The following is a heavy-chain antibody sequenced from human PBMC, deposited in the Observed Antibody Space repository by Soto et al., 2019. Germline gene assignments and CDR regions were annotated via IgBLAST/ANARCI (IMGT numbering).Heavy chain of an antibody. D-gene: IGHD3-10*01. J-gene: IGHJ4*02. CDR2: INHSGSA. CDR1: GGSFSGYI. V-gene: IGHV4-34*01. Sequence: QVQIHQWGAGVLKPSETLSLTCAVNGGSFSGYIWTWIRQTPGKGLQWIGQINHSGSAVYNPSLKTRVTIAIXSXXXFXXEMGSVTAADTAVYYCARGLFTGSPYSGCWYYFDSWGQGATVTVSS. CDR3: ARGLFTGSPYSGCWYYFDS.